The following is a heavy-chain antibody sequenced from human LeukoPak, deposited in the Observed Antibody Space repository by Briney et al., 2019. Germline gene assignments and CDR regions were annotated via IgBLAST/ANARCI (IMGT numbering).Heavy chain of an antibody. D-gene: IGHD3-16*02. CDR3: AREMITFGGVIVNVYFDY. CDR1: GFTFSSYG. CDR2: IRYDGSNK. J-gene: IGHJ4*02. Sequence: GGSLRLSCAASGFTFSSYGMHWVRQAPGKGLEWVAFIRYDGSNKYYADSVKGRFTISRDNSKNTLYLQMNSLRAEDTAVYYCAREMITFGGVIVNVYFDYWGQGTLVTVSS. V-gene: IGHV3-30*02.